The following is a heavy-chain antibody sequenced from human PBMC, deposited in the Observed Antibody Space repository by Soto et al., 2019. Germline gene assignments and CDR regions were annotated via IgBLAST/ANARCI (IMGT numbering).Heavy chain of an antibody. CDR3: ARQGYDILTGYYKDI. V-gene: IGHV5-10-1*03. J-gene: IGHJ3*02. Sequence: EVQLVQSGAEVKKPGESLRISCKGSGYSFTSYWISWVHQMPGKGLEWMGRIDPSDSYTNYSPSFQGHVTISADKSISTAYLQWSSLKASDTAMYYCARQGYDILTGYYKDIWGQGTMVTVSS. CDR1: GYSFTSYW. D-gene: IGHD3-9*01. CDR2: IDPSDSYT.